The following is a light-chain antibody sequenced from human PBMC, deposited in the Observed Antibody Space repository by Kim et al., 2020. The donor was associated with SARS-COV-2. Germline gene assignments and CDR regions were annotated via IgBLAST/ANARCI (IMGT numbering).Light chain of an antibody. Sequence: SPGESATLSYRASQSVSSNYLAWYQQKPGQAPRLLIYGASSRATGIPDRFSGSGSGTDFTLTISRLEPEDFAVYYCQQYGSSPRTFGQGTKVDIK. CDR1: QSVSSNY. CDR2: GAS. CDR3: QQYGSSPRT. J-gene: IGKJ1*01. V-gene: IGKV3-20*01.